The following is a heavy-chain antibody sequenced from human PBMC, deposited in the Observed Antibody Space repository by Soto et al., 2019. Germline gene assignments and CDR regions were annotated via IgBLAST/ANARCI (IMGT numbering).Heavy chain of an antibody. V-gene: IGHV3-48*01. Sequence: GGPLTLSCAASVFTLSTNNMNWVRQAPGKGLEWVSFISSSTSTISYANSVKGRFTNSRDNAKNSLYLQMNSLRAEDTAVYYCARDSGDLLYWGQGTLVTVSS. D-gene: IGHD4-17*01. CDR2: ISSSTSTI. CDR1: VFTLSTNN. CDR3: ARDSGDLLY. J-gene: IGHJ4*02.